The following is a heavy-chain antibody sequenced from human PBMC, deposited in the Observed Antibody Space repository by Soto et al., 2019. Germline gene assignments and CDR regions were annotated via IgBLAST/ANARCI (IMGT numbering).Heavy chain of an antibody. D-gene: IGHD3-22*01. J-gene: IGHJ4*02. V-gene: IGHV3-30*18. CDR1: GFTFSSYG. Sequence: SGGSLRLSCAASGFTFSSYGMHWVRQAPGKGLEWVAVISYDGSNKYYADSVKGRFTISRDNSKSTLYLQMNSLRAEDTAVYYCAKLWGTSTYDSSGYPIDYWGQGTLVTVSS. CDR2: ISYDGSNK. CDR3: AKLWGTSTYDSSGYPIDY.